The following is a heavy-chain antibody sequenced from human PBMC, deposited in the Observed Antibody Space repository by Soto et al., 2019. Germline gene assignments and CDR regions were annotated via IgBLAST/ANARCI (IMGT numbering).Heavy chain of an antibody. CDR2: NYYSGST. CDR1: GGSISSYY. Sequence: SETLSLTCTVSGGSISSYYWSWIRQPPGKGLEWIGYNYYSGSTNYNPSLKSRVTISVDTSKNQFSLKLSSVTAADTAVYYCARARYNWNDYYYYYMDVWGKGTTVTVSS. D-gene: IGHD1-1*01. V-gene: IGHV4-59*01. CDR3: ARARYNWNDYYYYYMDV. J-gene: IGHJ6*03.